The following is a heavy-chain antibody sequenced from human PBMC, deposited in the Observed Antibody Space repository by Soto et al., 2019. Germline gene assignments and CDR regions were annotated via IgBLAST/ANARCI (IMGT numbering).Heavy chain of an antibody. V-gene: IGHV3-43*01. CDR1: GFTFDDYT. CDR3: AKTLDRLSSSWSNYYAMDV. J-gene: IGHJ6*02. D-gene: IGHD6-13*01. Sequence: GGSLRLSCAASGFTFDDYTMHWVRQAPGKGLEWVSLISWDGGSTYYADSVKGRFTISRDKSRNSLYLQINSLRTEDTALYYCAKTLDRLSSSWSNYYAMDVWGQGTTVTVSS. CDR2: ISWDGGST.